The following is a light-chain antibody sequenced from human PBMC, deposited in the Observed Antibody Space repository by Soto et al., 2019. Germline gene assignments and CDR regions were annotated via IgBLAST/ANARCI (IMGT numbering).Light chain of an antibody. V-gene: IGKV1-27*01. CDR3: QQYNSGPWT. J-gene: IGKJ1*01. Sequence: DIQMTQSPSSLSASVGDRVTITCRASQGISHYLAWYQQKPGKVPKLPIYTASTLQSGVPSRFSGSESGTDFTLTISSLQPEDVATYYCQQYNSGPWTFGQGTKVEVK. CDR2: TAS. CDR1: QGISHY.